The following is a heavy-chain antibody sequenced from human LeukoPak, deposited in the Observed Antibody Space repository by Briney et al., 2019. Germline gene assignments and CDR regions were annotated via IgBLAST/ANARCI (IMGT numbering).Heavy chain of an antibody. CDR3: AKDMSCSSTSCYRDYYYYMDV. CDR1: EFTFDDYA. Sequence: KPGGSLRLSCAASEFTFDDYAMHWVRHAPGKGLGWVSLISWDGGSTYYADSVKGRFTISRDNSKNSLYLQMNSLRAEDTALCYCAKDMSCSSTSCYRDYYYYMDVWGKGTTVTVSS. V-gene: IGHV3-43D*03. D-gene: IGHD2-2*01. CDR2: ISWDGGST. J-gene: IGHJ6*03.